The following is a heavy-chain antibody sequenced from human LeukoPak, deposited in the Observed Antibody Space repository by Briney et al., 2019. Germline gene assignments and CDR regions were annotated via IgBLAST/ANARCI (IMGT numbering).Heavy chain of an antibody. J-gene: IGHJ6*02. Sequence: GRSLRLSCAASGFIFSSYGMHWVRQAPGKGLEWVAVISYDGSNKYYTDSVKGRFTISRDNSNDTLYLQMNSLRGEDTAVYYCAKDRVRGVLYYYGMDVWGQGPTVSVSS. D-gene: IGHD3-10*01. CDR3: AKDRVRGVLYYYGMDV. CDR1: GFIFSSYG. V-gene: IGHV3-30*18. CDR2: ISYDGSNK.